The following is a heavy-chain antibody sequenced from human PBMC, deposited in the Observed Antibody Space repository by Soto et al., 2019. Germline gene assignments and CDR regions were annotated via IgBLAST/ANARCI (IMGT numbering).Heavy chain of an antibody. V-gene: IGHV3-64*01. CDR3: AGRARADFCYLDV. J-gene: IGHJ6*03. Sequence: EVQLAESGGGLAQPGGSLRLSCAASGFTLSGYAMDWVRQAPGKGLEYVSGISSNGVGTYYANSVQGSFTNSRDNSKNPVSVYMGSLRPDDMAVYYCAGRARADFCYLDVWGKGTTVTVSS. CDR2: ISSNGVGT. D-gene: IGHD6-6*01. CDR1: GFTLSGYA.